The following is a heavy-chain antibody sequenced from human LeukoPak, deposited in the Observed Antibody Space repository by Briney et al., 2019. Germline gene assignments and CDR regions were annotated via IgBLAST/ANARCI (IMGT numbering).Heavy chain of an antibody. J-gene: IGHJ4*02. Sequence: GGSLRLSCAASGFTFSSYWMSWVRQAPGKGLEWVANIKGDGSEKYNVDSVKGRFTISRDNAKNSLYLQMNSLRAEDTAVYYCARDYDSSGYYLGGGYWGQGTLVTVSS. V-gene: IGHV3-7*03. CDR3: ARDYDSSGYYLGGGY. CDR1: GFTFSSYW. CDR2: IKGDGSEK. D-gene: IGHD3-22*01.